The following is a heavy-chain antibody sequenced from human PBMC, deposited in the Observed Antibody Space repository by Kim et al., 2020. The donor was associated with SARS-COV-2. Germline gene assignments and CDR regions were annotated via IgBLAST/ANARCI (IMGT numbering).Heavy chain of an antibody. J-gene: IGHJ4*02. V-gene: IGHV4-4*07. CDR3: ARDLGCSGGSCYPPIDY. CDR2: IYTSGST. D-gene: IGHD2-15*01. Sequence: SETLSLTCTVSGGSISSYYWSWIRQPAGKGLEWIGRIYTSGSTNYNPSLKSRVTMSVDTSKNQFSLKLSSVTAADTAVYYCARDLGCSGGSCYPPIDYWGQGTLVTVSS. CDR1: GGSISSYY.